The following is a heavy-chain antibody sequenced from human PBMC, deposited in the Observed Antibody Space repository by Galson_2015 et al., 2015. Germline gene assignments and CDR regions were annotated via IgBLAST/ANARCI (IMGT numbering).Heavy chain of an antibody. Sequence: CLSLSCAASGFTFSTSAMTWVRRDAGRGLGWVSYISSSGSTIYYADSVKGSFAMSRDNAKNSVYLQMNSRRAEDTAVYYCARVRAYSDGIDCDYWGQGTLVTVSS. CDR3: ARVRAYSDGIDCDY. V-gene: IGHV3-48*03. CDR2: ISSSGSTI. CDR1: GFTFSTSA. J-gene: IGHJ4*02. D-gene: IGHD2-15*01.